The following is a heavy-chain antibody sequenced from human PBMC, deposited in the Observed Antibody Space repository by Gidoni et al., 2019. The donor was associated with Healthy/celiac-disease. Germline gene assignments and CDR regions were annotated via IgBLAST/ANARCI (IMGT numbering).Heavy chain of an antibody. V-gene: IGHV3-30*18. J-gene: IGHJ6*02. CDR1: GFTFSSYG. D-gene: IGHD3-22*01. CDR3: AKTAGDSSGYYYDPLYGMDV. CDR2: ISYDGSNK. Sequence: QVQLVESGGGVVQPGRSLRLSCAASGFTFSSYGMPWVRQAPGKGLEWVAVISYDGSNKYYADSVKGRFTISRDNSKNTLYLQMNSLRAEDTAVYYCAKTAGDSSGYYYDPLYGMDVWGQGTTVTVSS.